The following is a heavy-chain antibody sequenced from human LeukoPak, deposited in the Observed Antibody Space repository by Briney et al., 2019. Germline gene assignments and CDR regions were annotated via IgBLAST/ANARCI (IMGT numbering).Heavy chain of an antibody. CDR1: GYTFTGYY. Sequence: ASVNVSCKASGYTFTGYYIHWVRQAPGQGLEWMGWINPNSGGTNYAQKFQGRVTMTRDTSISTAYMELSRLRSDDTAVYYCASKYSSSWYHKFDYWGQGTLVTVSS. CDR2: INPNSGGT. J-gene: IGHJ4*02. D-gene: IGHD6-13*01. V-gene: IGHV1-2*02. CDR3: ASKYSSSWYHKFDY.